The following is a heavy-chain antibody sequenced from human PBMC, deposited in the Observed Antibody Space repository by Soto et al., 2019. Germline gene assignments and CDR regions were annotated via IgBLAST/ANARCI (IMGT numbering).Heavy chain of an antibody. CDR3: GKRAWLGDFPVPDF. D-gene: IGHD3-10*01. Sequence: EVQLLESGGGLVKPGGSLRLSCAASGFTFRSYVMSWVRQAPGKGLEWLSTITGTGSNTYYADSVRGRFAISRDNSKDTMYMQRDSLGAEDTAVYYCGKRAWLGDFPVPDFWGQGPLVTVAS. J-gene: IGHJ4*02. V-gene: IGHV3-23*01. CDR2: ITGTGSNT. CDR1: GFTFRSYV.